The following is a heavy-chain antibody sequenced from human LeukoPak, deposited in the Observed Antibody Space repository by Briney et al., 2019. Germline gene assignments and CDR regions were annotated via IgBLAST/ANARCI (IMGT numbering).Heavy chain of an antibody. Sequence: SETLSLTCAVYGGSFSGYYWSWIRQPPGKGLEWIGEINHSGSTNYNPSLKSRVTISVDTSKNQFSLKLSSVTAADTAVYYCARLAPLHCSSTSCYRYYYYYYMDVWGKGTTVTVSS. CDR1: GGSFSGYY. J-gene: IGHJ6*03. D-gene: IGHD2-2*02. CDR3: ARLAPLHCSSTSCYRYYYYYYMDV. CDR2: INHSGST. V-gene: IGHV4-34*01.